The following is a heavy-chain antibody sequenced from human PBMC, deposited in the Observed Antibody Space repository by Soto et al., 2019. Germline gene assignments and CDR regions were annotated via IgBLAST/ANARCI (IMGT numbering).Heavy chain of an antibody. CDR2: IYYTGKT. CDR1: GDSLHIGGYY. D-gene: IGHD2-2*01. J-gene: IGHJ5*02. Sequence: SETLSLTCSVSGDSLHIGGYYWTWIRQLPGKGLEWMGYIYYTGKTYYNPSLESRLTMSVDRSKNQFSLKLSSVTAADTAVYYCARDGSSTAKWIDPWGPGTLGTGYS. CDR3: ARDGSSTAKWIDP. V-gene: IGHV4-31*03.